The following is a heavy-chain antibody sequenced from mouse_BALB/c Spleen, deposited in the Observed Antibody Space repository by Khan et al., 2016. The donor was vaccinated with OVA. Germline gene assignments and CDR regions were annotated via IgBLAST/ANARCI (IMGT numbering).Heavy chain of an antibody. CDR3: ARSHDVCYTVAY. V-gene: IGHV1-77*01. CDR2: ISPGSGDT. Sequence: QVQLQQSGAELARPRASVKLSCKASGYTFTDYYINWVKQRTGQGLEWIGEISPGSGDTYYNERFKGKATLTADKSSSTAYMQLSSLTSEASAVYLCARSHDVCYTVAYWGQGTLVTVSA. J-gene: IGHJ3*01. CDR1: GYTFTDYY. D-gene: IGHD1-1*01.